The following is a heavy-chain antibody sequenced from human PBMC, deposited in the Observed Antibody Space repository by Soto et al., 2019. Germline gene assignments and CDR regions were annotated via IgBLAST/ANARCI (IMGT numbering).Heavy chain of an antibody. CDR2: IKSKTDGGTT. CDR3: TTGYCGGDCPLDY. Sequence: EVQLVESGGGLVKPGGSLRPSCAASGFTFSNAWMSWVRQAPGKGLEWVGRIKSKTDGGTTDYAAPVKGRFTISRDDSKNTLYLQMNSLKTEDTAVYYCTTGYCGGDCPLDYWGQGTLVTVSS. D-gene: IGHD2-21*02. CDR1: GFTFSNAW. J-gene: IGHJ4*02. V-gene: IGHV3-15*01.